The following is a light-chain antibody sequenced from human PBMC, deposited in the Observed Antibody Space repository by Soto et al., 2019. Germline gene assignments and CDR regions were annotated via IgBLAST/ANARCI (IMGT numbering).Light chain of an antibody. V-gene: IGLV9-49*02. J-gene: IGLJ2*01. Sequence: QLVLTQPPFASASLGASVTLTCTLSSAYSNYRVDGYQQRPGKGPRFVMRVGPGGIVGSKGDGIPDRFSVLDSGLNRYLTIKNIQAGDESDYHCGADHVIWSNVVVVFGGGTKLTVL. CDR1: SAYSNYR. CDR2: VGPGGIVG. CDR3: GADHVIWSNVVVV.